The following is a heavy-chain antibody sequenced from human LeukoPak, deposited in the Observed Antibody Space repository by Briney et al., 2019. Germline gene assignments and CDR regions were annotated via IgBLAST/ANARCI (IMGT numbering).Heavy chain of an antibody. CDR2: IYHSGST. CDR3: ARRSVAAAGIFDY. J-gene: IGHJ4*02. D-gene: IGHD6-13*01. Sequence: PSETLSLTCTVSGYSISSAYYWGWIRQPPGKGLEWIGTIYHSGSTDYNPSLKSRVTISVDTSKNQFSLKLSSVTAADTAVYYCARRSVAAAGIFDYWGQGTLVTVSS. V-gene: IGHV4-38-2*02. CDR1: GYSISSAYY.